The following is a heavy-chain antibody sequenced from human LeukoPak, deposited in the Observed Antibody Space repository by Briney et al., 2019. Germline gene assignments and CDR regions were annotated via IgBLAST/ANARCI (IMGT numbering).Heavy chain of an antibody. Sequence: ASVKVSCKASGGTFSSYAISWVRQAPGQGLEWMGGIIPIFDTAVYAQKFQGRVTVTADKSTSTAYMELSSLRSEDTAVYYCARDLYYGSGSYYTTDYYYMDVWGKGTTVTVSS. J-gene: IGHJ6*03. CDR1: GGTFSSYA. V-gene: IGHV1-69*06. CDR2: IIPIFDTA. D-gene: IGHD3-10*01. CDR3: ARDLYYGSGSYYTTDYYYMDV.